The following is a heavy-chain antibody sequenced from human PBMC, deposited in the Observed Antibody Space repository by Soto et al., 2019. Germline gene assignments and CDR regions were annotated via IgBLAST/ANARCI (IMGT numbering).Heavy chain of an antibody. CDR3: ARDGYDGSGSPYPAY. Sequence: KPSETPSLTCSVSGGSMSEYFWSWIRQSPGKGLEWIGYIYYLGSTDYNPSLKSRVTISVDTSKRQFSLRLTSVTAADTAVYYCARDGYDGSGSPYPAYWGPGTQVTVSS. CDR1: GGSMSEYF. D-gene: IGHD3-10*01. V-gene: IGHV4-59*01. J-gene: IGHJ4*02. CDR2: IYYLGST.